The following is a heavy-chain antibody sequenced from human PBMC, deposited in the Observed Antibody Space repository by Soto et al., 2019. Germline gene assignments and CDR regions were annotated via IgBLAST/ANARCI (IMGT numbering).Heavy chain of an antibody. CDR1: SGSISVTNVF. Sequence: SETLSLTCTVSSGSISVTNVFWGWVRQPPGKGLEWIGDIDYSGTAYFSPSLATRVTFHVDTSKNQFSLTLYSVTAADTAVYYCARITGRHLDYWGQGILVTVSS. CDR3: ARITGRHLDY. V-gene: IGHV4-39*01. D-gene: IGHD1-20*01. CDR2: IDYSGTA. J-gene: IGHJ4*02.